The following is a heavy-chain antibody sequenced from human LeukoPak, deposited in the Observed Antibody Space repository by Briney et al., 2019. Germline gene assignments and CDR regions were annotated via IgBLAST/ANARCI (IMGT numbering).Heavy chain of an antibody. J-gene: IGHJ6*04. CDR1: GFTFNTYT. Sequence: GRSLRLSCAASGFTFNTYTMNWVRQAPGKGLEWVALISYDGTNEYYADSVKGRFTISRDNSKNTVSVQMNSLRIEDTAVYYCARAGGCSGGSCYYYYYGMDVWGEGTTVTVSS. CDR2: ISYDGTNE. V-gene: IGHV3-30*04. D-gene: IGHD2-15*01. CDR3: ARAGGCSGGSCYYYYYGMDV.